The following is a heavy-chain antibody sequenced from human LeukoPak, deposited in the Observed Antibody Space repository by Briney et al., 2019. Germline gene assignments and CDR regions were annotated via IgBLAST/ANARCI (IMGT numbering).Heavy chain of an antibody. V-gene: IGHV3-15*01. D-gene: IGHD6-19*01. CDR1: GFTFSNAW. Sequence: GGPLRLSCAASGFTFSNAWMSWVRQAPGKGLEWVGRIKSKGDGGTTDYAAPVKGRLTISRDDSKNMWFLQMNSLKTEDTAMYYCTTYSSGWSWGQGTLVTVSS. CDR3: TTYSSGWS. J-gene: IGHJ4*02. CDR2: IKSKGDGGTT.